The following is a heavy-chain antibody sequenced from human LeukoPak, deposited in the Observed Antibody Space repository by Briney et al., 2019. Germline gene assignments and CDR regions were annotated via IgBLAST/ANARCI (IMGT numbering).Heavy chain of an antibody. Sequence: GGSLRLSCVASGFTFSSYWMHWVRQDPRKGLVWVSRINGDGRNINYADSVRGRFTISRDNAKNTLYLQMNTLRVEDTAVYYCAKVGKGNLVEAFDNWGQGTVVTVFS. J-gene: IGHJ3*02. CDR2: INGDGRNI. D-gene: IGHD1-14*01. CDR3: AKVGKGNLVEAFDN. V-gene: IGHV3-74*01. CDR1: GFTFSSYW.